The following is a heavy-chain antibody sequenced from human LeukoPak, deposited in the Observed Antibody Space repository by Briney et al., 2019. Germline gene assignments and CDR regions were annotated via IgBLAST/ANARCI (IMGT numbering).Heavy chain of an antibody. D-gene: IGHD6-25*01. CDR3: ARITGIEAAGDY. J-gene: IGHJ4*02. V-gene: IGHV3-7*04. Sequence: AGGSLRLSCAASGFTFSMYWMSWVRQDPGKGLERVANIKHDGSEKFYVDSVKGRFIISRDNAKNSLFLQLNSLRDEDTAVYYCARITGIEAAGDYWGQGTLVTVSS. CDR1: GFTFSMYW. CDR2: IKHDGSEK.